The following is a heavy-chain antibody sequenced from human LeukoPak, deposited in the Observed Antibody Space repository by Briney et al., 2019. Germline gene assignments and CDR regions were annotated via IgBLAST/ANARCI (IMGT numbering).Heavy chain of an antibody. CDR3: VSAIRAHTLFDY. V-gene: IGHV3-7*02. J-gene: IGHJ4*02. CDR1: GFTFSSYS. D-gene: IGHD3-10*01. Sequence: GGSLRLSCAASGFTFSSYSMNWVRQAPGKGPEWVANIRQDGKEIHYVDSVKGRFTVSRDNAKNSLYLQMNSLRGEDTAVYYCVSAIRAHTLFDYWGQGTLVTVSS. CDR2: IRQDGKEI.